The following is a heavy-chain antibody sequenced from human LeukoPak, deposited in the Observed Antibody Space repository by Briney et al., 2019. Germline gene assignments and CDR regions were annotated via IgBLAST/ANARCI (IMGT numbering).Heavy chain of an antibody. CDR3: ARHFYGDYVFDY. Sequence: NPSETPSLTCTVSGGSVSSSLHSWGWVRQPPEKGLEWIGSIYYSGSTNYNASFNSRVTMSVDRSKDQFSLNLTSVAATDTAVYYCARHFYGDYVFDYWGKGTLVTVTS. D-gene: IGHD4-17*01. J-gene: IGHJ4*02. CDR1: GGSVSSSLHS. CDR2: IYYSGST. V-gene: IGHV4-39*01.